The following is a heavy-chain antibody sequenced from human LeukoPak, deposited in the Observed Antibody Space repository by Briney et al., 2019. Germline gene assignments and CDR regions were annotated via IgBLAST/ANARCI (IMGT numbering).Heavy chain of an antibody. CDR3: ARGMATGGRLDY. D-gene: IGHD5-24*01. Sequence: GRSLRLSCAASGFTFDDYAMHWVRQAPGKGLEWVSGISWNSGSIGYADSVKGRFTISRDNAKNSLFLQMNSLRAEDMALYYCARGMATGGRLDYWGRGTLVTVSS. CDR2: ISWNSGSI. V-gene: IGHV3-9*03. J-gene: IGHJ4*02. CDR1: GFTFDDYA.